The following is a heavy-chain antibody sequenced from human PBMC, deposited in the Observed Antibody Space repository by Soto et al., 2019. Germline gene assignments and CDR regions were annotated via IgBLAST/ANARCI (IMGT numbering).Heavy chain of an antibody. CDR3: AKDLSSSSWYYYYYGMDV. J-gene: IGHJ6*02. CDR1: GFTFSSYG. D-gene: IGHD6-13*01. CDR2: ISYDGSNK. Sequence: GSLGLSCAASGFTFSSYGVHGVRQAPGKGLEWVAVISYDGSNKYYADSVKGRFTISRDNSKNTLYLQMNSLRAEDTAVYYCAKDLSSSSWYYYYYGMDVWGQGTTVTVSS. V-gene: IGHV3-30*18.